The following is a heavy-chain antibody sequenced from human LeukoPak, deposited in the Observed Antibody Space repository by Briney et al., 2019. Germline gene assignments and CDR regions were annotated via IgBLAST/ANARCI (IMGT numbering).Heavy chain of an antibody. V-gene: IGHV3-23*01. D-gene: IGHD6-13*01. Sequence: GGSLRLSCAASGFTFSSYAMSGVRQAPGQGLEWVSSISGSGLNTYYADSVKGRFTISRDNSQNTLYVQMKSLRVEDTAVYYCAKDYGSQQLVPFDYWGQGTLVTVSS. CDR1: GFTFSSYA. CDR3: AKDYGSQQLVPFDY. J-gene: IGHJ4*02. CDR2: ISGSGLNT.